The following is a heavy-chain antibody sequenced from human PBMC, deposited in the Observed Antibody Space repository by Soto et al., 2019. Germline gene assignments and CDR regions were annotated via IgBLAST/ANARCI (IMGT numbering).Heavy chain of an antibody. Sequence: SETLSLTCTVSGVSISSGYCTWIRQSPGKGLEWIGYISHSGLRHYRASLQSRLTMSVETSKNQFSLNLTSVTAADTAIYYGATSNTTCPGCYSWGQGTLVSVSS. CDR1: GVSISSGY. V-gene: IGHV4-59*01. CDR3: ATSNTTCPGCYS. J-gene: IGHJ5*02. CDR2: ISHSGLR. D-gene: IGHD1-26*01.